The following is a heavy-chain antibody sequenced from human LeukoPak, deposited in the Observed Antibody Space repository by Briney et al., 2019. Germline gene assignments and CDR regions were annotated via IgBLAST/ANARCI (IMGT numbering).Heavy chain of an antibody. Sequence: RASVKVSCKASGGTFTNYAISWVRQAPGQGLEWMGGIIPIFGATNYAQKLQGRVTITTDESTSTAYMELSSLRSEGTAVYYCARVGVPATISDWFDPWGQGTLVTVSS. D-gene: IGHD2-2*02. CDR2: IIPIFGAT. V-gene: IGHV1-69*05. CDR3: ARVGVPATISDWFDP. J-gene: IGHJ5*02. CDR1: GGTFTNYA.